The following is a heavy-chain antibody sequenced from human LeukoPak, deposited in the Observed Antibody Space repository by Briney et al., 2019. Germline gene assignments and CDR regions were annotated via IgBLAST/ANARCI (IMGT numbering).Heavy chain of an antibody. CDR3: ARGRDYGDFEGFDY. J-gene: IGHJ4*02. V-gene: IGHV1-18*01. Sequence: ASVKVSCKDSGYTFISYGISWVRQAPGQGLEWMGWISAYNGNTSYAQKLQGRVTMTTDTSTSTAYMELRSLRSDDTAVYYCARGRDYGDFEGFDYWGQGTLVTVSS. CDR1: GYTFISYG. D-gene: IGHD4-17*01. CDR2: ISAYNGNT.